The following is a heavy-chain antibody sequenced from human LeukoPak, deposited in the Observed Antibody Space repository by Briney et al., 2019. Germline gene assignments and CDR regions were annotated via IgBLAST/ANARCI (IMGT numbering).Heavy chain of an antibody. CDR2: ISGSGGST. Sequence: GGSLRLSCAASGFTFSSYAMSWVRQAPGKGLEWVSAISGSGGSTYYADSVKGRFTISRDNSKNTLYLQMNSLRAEDTAVYYCAKAPSYYYDSSGYYPAFDIWGQGTMVTVSS. CDR1: GFTFSSYA. D-gene: IGHD3-22*01. V-gene: IGHV3-23*01. J-gene: IGHJ3*02. CDR3: AKAPSYYYDSSGYYPAFDI.